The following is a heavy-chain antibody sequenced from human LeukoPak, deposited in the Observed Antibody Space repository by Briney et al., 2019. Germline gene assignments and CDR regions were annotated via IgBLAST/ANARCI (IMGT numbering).Heavy chain of an antibody. CDR3: AKSPKLAATPDCFDY. V-gene: IGHV3-23*01. J-gene: IGHJ4*02. D-gene: IGHD2-15*01. Sequence: GGSLRLSCAASGFTFSSYAMNWVRQTPGKGLEWVSVISGSGDTTFYADSVRGRFTISRDNSKDTLYLQMNSLRAEDTAVYYCAKSPKLAATPDCFDYWGQGTLVTVSS. CDR1: GFTFSSYA. CDR2: ISGSGDTT.